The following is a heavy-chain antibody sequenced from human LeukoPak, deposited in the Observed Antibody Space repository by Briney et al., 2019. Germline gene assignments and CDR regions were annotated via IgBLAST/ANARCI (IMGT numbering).Heavy chain of an antibody. D-gene: IGHD6-19*01. Sequence: GGSLRLSCAASGFTFSSYAMSWVRQAPGKGLEWVSGVTWNSVPIGYADSAKGRFTISRDSSKNSVYLQMNSLTLEDTAFYYCAKNRSGWYYFDYWGHGTLVTVSS. CDR2: VTWNSVPI. V-gene: IGHV3-9*01. CDR3: AKNRSGWYYFDY. CDR1: GFTFSSYA. J-gene: IGHJ4*01.